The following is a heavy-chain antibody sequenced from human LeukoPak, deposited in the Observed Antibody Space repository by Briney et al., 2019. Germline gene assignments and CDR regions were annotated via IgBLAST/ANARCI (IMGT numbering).Heavy chain of an antibody. V-gene: IGHV3-23*01. CDR1: GFTFSSYA. D-gene: IGHD2-21*02. Sequence: GGSLRLFCAASGFTFSSYAMSWVRQAPGKGLEWVSAISGSGGSTYYADSVKARFTISRDNSKNTLYLQMNSLRAEDTAVYYCAKFYCSSTSCSHPAYCGGDCYYDAFDIWGQGTMVTVSS. CDR2: ISGSGGST. CDR3: AKFYCSSTSCSHPAYCGGDCYYDAFDI. J-gene: IGHJ3*02.